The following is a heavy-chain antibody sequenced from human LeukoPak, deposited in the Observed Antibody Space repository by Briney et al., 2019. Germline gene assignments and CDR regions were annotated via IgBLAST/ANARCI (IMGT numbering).Heavy chain of an antibody. J-gene: IGHJ6*02. Sequence: SVRVSCKASGGTFSSYAISWVRQAPGQGLEWMGRIIPILGIANYAQKFQGRVTITADKSTSTAYMELSSLRSEDTAVYYCARDGYSSGLGYYYGMDVWGQGTTVTVSS. CDR3: ARDGYSSGLGYYYGMDV. V-gene: IGHV1-69*04. D-gene: IGHD6-19*01. CDR2: IIPILGIA. CDR1: GGTFSSYA.